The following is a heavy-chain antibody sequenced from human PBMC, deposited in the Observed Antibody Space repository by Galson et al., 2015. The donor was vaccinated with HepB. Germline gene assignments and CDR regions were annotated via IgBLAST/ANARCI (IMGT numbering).Heavy chain of an antibody. CDR2: IYYSGST. J-gene: IGHJ3*02. Sequence: ETLSLTCTVSGGSISSYYWSWIRQPPGKGLEWIGYIYYSGSTNYNPSLKSRVTISVDTSKNQFSLKLSSVTAADTAVYYCARDRKDRMDAFDIWGQGTMVTVSS. D-gene: IGHD1-14*01. V-gene: IGHV4-59*01. CDR1: GGSISSYY. CDR3: ARDRKDRMDAFDI.